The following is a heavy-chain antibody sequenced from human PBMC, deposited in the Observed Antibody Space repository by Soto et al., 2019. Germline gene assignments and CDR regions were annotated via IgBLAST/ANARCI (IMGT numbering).Heavy chain of an antibody. J-gene: IGHJ4*02. V-gene: IGHV4-59*01. CDR1: GGSISSYY. CDR2: IYYSGST. D-gene: IGHD3-16*01. CDR3: ARAPRGNYVYPSYFDY. Sequence: SETLSLTCTVSGGSISSYYWSWIRQPPGKGLEWIGYIYYSGSTNYNPSLKSRVTISVDTSKNQFSLKLSSVTAADTAVYYWARAPRGNYVYPSYFDYWGQGTLVTVS.